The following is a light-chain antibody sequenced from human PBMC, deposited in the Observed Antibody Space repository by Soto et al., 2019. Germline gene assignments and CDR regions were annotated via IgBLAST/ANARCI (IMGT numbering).Light chain of an antibody. CDR3: QQTYSTPLT. CDR1: QSVSSN. J-gene: IGKJ4*01. CDR2: GAS. V-gene: IGKV3-15*01. Sequence: EIVMTQSPATLSVSPGERATLSCRASQSVSSNIAWYQQKPGQAPRLLISGASTRATGIPARFSGSGSGTDFTLIISSLQPEDFATYYCQQTYSTPLTFGGGTKVEIK.